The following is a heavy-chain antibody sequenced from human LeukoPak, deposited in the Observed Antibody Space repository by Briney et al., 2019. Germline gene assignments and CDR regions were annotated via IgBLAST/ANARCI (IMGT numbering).Heavy chain of an antibody. Sequence: GASVKVSCKSSVGTFSSYAISWVRQAPGQGLEWMGGIIPILDTANYAQKFQGRVTITADESTSTAYMELSSLRSEDTAVYYCASSGSHVVVPAAISSRDYYYYYMDVWGKGTTVTISS. V-gene: IGHV1-69*13. J-gene: IGHJ6*03. CDR1: VGTFSSYA. CDR3: ASSGSHVVVPAAISSRDYYYYYMDV. CDR2: IIPILDTA. D-gene: IGHD2-2*01.